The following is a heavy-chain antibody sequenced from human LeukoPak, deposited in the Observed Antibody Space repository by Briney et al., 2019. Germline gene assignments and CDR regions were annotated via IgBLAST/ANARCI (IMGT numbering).Heavy chain of an antibody. CDR1: GFTFSYYW. Sequence: KPGGSLRLSCVASGFTFSYYWMIWVRQAPGKGLEWVANIKQDGSERRYAGSVRGRFTVSRDNAQTSLYLQMSSLRAEDTALYYCARASNPWLQLTWGQGTLVTVSS. CDR2: IKQDGSER. J-gene: IGHJ5*02. CDR3: ARASNPWLQLT. D-gene: IGHD5-24*01. V-gene: IGHV3-7*05.